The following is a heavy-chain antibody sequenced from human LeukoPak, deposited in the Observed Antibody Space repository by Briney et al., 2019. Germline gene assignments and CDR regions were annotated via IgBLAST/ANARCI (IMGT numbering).Heavy chain of an antibody. J-gene: IGHJ5*02. CDR1: GGSLSDYF. V-gene: IGHV4-4*07. CDR3: AREGGSRITIFGVVIIHNWFDP. D-gene: IGHD3-3*01. CDR2: IYGGGLFGIGSGRT. Sequence: SETLSLTCTVSGGSLSDYFWTWVRQPTGKGLEWIGRIYGGGLFGIGSGRTDYNPSLKSRVSISVDTYKKQVSLKLTSVSVADTAVYYCAREGGSRITIFGVVIIHNWFDPWGQGTLVTVSS.